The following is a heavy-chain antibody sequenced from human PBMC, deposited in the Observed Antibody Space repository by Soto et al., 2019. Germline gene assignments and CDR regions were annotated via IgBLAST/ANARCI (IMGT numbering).Heavy chain of an antibody. CDR1: GYTFTNCG. D-gene: IGHD1-1*01. Sequence: ASVKVSCKASGYTFTNCGISWVRQAPGQGLDYMGWISAYNGNTNYAQKLQARLTMTTDTSTSTAYMELRSLRSDDTAVYYCAIVSPAGPQLYDYWGQGTLVTVSS. J-gene: IGHJ4*02. CDR2: ISAYNGNT. V-gene: IGHV1-18*01. CDR3: AIVSPAGPQLYDY.